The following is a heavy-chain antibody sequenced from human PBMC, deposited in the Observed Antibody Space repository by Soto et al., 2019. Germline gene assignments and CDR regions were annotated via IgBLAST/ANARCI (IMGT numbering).Heavy chain of an antibody. CDR1: GSAISSDYY. V-gene: IGHV4-30-4*08. D-gene: IGHD3-16*02. J-gene: IGHJ4*01. Sequence: PSETLSLTCDVSGSAISSDYYWSWIRQPPGKGLEWIGDIYYSGSTHYNPSLQSRLSISVDTSKNQFYLNLTSLTGADTAVYFCARVRRAVLRYSFDYWGPGALVTVSS. CDR2: IYYSGST. CDR3: ARVRRAVLRYSFDY.